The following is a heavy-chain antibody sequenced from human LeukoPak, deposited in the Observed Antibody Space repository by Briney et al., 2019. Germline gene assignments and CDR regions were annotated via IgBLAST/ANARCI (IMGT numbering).Heavy chain of an antibody. V-gene: IGHV4-59*11. D-gene: IGHD2-21*02. J-gene: IGHJ3*02. Sequence: SETLSLTCTVSGGSISSHYWSWIRQPPGKGLEWIGYIYYSGSTNYNPSLKSRVTIPVDTSKNQFSLKLSSVTAADTAVYYCARDSSDGIVVVTAFDIWGQGTMVTVSS. CDR3: ARDSSDGIVVVTAFDI. CDR1: GGSISSHY. CDR2: IYYSGST.